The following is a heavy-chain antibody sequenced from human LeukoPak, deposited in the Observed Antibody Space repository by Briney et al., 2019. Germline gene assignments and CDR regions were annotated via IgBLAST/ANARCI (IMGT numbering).Heavy chain of an antibody. D-gene: IGHD3-10*01. CDR3: ARPSYGSGSYLDY. Sequence: SETLSLTCTVSGGSITSENFYWSWIRQPAGKGLEWIGRIYSSGNTNYSPSLKSRISMSVDTSKNQFSLRMASVTAADTAVYYCARPSYGSGSYLDYWGQGTLVTVSS. J-gene: IGHJ4*02. CDR1: GGSITSENFY. V-gene: IGHV4-61*02. CDR2: IYSSGNT.